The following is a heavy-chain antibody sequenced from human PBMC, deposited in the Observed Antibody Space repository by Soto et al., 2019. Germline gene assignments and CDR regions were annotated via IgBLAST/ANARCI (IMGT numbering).Heavy chain of an antibody. V-gene: IGHV1-18*01. CDR1: GYTFTSYG. Sequence: QVQLVQSGVEVEKPGASVKVSCKASGYTFTSYGISWVRQAPGQGLEWMGWISAYNGNTNYAQKFQGRVTMTTDTSTSTAYMELRSLRSDDTAVYYCARDVLTVTTGGPDYWGQGTLVTVSS. J-gene: IGHJ4*02. CDR2: ISAYNGNT. CDR3: ARDVLTVTTGGPDY. D-gene: IGHD4-17*01.